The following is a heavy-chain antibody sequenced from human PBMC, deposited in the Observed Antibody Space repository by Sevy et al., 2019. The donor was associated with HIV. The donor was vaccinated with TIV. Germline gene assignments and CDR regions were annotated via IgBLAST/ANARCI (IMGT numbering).Heavy chain of an antibody. V-gene: IGHV3-11*01. D-gene: IGHD3-16*01. CDR2: ISGSSSAI. CDR1: GFTFSDYY. J-gene: IGHJ4*02. CDR3: VGRPYSSAYSWSYHFDY. Sequence: GSLRLSCAASGFTFSDYYMSWIRQAPGKGLEWISYISGSSSAIVYADSVKGRFAISRNNAKNSLYLHMENLRAEDTAVYFCVGRPYSSAYSWSYHFDYWGQGTLVTVSS.